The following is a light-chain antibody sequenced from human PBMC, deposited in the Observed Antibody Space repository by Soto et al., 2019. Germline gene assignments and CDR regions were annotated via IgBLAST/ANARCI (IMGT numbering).Light chain of an antibody. CDR1: SSDIGDYNF. J-gene: IGLJ1*01. CDR3: SSFTSSTTRV. V-gene: IGLV2-14*01. Sequence: QSALTQPASMSGSPGQSITISCTGTSSDIGDYNFVSWYQQYPGKVPKLLIYEVSNRPSGVSSRFSGSKSVNTASLTISALRAEDEADYYCSSFTSSTTRVFGTGTKVTVL. CDR2: EVS.